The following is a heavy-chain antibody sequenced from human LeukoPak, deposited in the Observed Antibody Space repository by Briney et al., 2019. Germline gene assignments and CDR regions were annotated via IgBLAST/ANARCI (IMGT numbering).Heavy chain of an antibody. D-gene: IGHD3-3*01. V-gene: IGHV4-34*01. CDR1: GGSFSGYY. CDR3: ARMSFGVVNNWFDP. Sequence: PSETLSLTCAVYGGSFSGYYWSWTRQPPGKGLEWIGEINHSGSTNYNPSLKSRVTISVDTSKNQFSLKLSSVTAADTAVYYCARMSFGVVNNWFDPWGQGTLVTVSS. CDR2: INHSGST. J-gene: IGHJ5*02.